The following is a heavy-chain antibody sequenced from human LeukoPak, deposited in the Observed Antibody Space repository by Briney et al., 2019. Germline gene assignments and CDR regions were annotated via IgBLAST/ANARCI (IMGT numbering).Heavy chain of an antibody. CDR1: GFTFSSYE. Sequence: PRGSLRLSCAASGFTFSSYEMNWVRQAPGKGLEWVSYISSSGTTIYYADSVKGRFTISRDNTKNSLYLQMNSLTAEDTAIYSCARPRLEYCSGGSCFDAFDIWGQGTMVTVSS. V-gene: IGHV3-48*03. CDR2: ISSSGTTI. D-gene: IGHD2-15*01. CDR3: ARPRLEYCSGGSCFDAFDI. J-gene: IGHJ3*02.